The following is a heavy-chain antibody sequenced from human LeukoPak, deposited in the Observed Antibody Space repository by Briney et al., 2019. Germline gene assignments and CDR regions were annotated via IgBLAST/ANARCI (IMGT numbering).Heavy chain of an antibody. CDR2: MYHSGGT. V-gene: IGHV4-30-2*01. D-gene: IGHD2-15*01. J-gene: IGHJ3*02. CDR1: GGSISTYGYS. Sequence: PSETLSLTCAVSGGSISTYGYSWAWIRQPPGGGLEWIAYMYHSGGTYYNPSLKSRVTMSVDTSKNQFSLELSSVTAADTAVYYCARKCPNHSGGSCYHDAFDIWGQGTMVTVSS. CDR3: ARKCPNHSGGSCYHDAFDI.